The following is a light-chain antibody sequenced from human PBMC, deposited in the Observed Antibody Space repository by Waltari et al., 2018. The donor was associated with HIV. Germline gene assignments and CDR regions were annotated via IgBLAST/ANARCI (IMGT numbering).Light chain of an antibody. Sequence: QSALTQPASVSGSPGQSITISCTGNSSDVGGYHYVYWYQQHPGKAPKLMIYDVSNRPSGVSNRFSGSKSGNTASLTISGLQAEDEADYYCSSYTSSSTLVFGGGTKLTVL. CDR2: DVS. CDR1: SSDVGGYHY. V-gene: IGLV2-14*01. CDR3: SSYTSSSTLV. J-gene: IGLJ3*02.